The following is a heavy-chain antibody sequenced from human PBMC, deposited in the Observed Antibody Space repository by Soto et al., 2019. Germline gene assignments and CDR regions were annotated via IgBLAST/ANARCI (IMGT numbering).Heavy chain of an antibody. Sequence: ASVKVSCNASGYTFTSYFISWVRQAPGQGLEWMGWISAYNGNTNYAQKLQGRVTMTTDTSTSTAYMELRSLRSDDTAVYYCARDHEGRSSSVDFDYWGQGTLVTVSS. J-gene: IGHJ4*02. CDR3: ARDHEGRSSSVDFDY. V-gene: IGHV1-18*01. CDR2: ISAYNGNT. D-gene: IGHD6-6*01. CDR1: GYTFTSYF.